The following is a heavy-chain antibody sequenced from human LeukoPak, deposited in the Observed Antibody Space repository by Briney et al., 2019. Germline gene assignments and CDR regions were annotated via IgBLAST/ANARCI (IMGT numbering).Heavy chain of an antibody. Sequence: PSETLSLTCTVSGGSISSYYWSWIRQPPGKGLEWIGYIYYSGSTNYNPSLKSRVTISVDTSKNQFSLKLSSVTAADTAVYYCARGWLTDYGDYRGSSNWFDPWGQGTLVTVSS. CDR1: GGSISSYY. CDR3: ARGWLTDYGDYRGSSNWFDP. J-gene: IGHJ5*02. D-gene: IGHD4-17*01. CDR2: IYYSGST. V-gene: IGHV4-59*01.